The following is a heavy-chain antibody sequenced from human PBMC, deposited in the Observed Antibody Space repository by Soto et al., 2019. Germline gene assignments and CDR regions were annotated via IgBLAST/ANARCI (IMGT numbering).Heavy chain of an antibody. CDR3: TRGPRPRSVGTGPX. Sequence: GGSLRLSCAASGFVFEMYWMHWVRQTPGKGPEWVYRISDDGARTDYEDSVKGRFTISRDNAKKILYLQMNSLRAEDTAVYYCTRGPRPRSVGTGPXWGLGALVTISX. D-gene: IGHD3-10*01. V-gene: IGHV3-74*01. CDR2: ISDDGART. J-gene: IGHJ4*02. CDR1: GFVFEMYW.